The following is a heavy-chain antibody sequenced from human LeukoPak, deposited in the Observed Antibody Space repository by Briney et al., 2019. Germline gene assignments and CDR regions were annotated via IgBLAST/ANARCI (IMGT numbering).Heavy chain of an antibody. CDR1: GYTFTGYY. V-gene: IGHV1-2*02. CDR2: INPNSGGT. J-gene: IGHJ6*02. D-gene: IGHD3-3*01. Sequence: ASVKVSCKASGYTFTGYYMHWVRQAPGQGLEWMGWINPNSGGTNYAQKFQGRVTMTRDTSISTAYMELSRLRSEDTAVYYCAREDYDFWSGYSYYYYGMDVWGQGTTVTVSS. CDR3: AREDYDFWSGYSYYYYGMDV.